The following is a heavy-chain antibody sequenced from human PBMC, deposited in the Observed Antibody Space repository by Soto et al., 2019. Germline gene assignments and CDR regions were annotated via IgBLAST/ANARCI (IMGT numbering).Heavy chain of an antibody. Sequence: PGGSLRLSCTASGFTFGYYAMSWFRQAPGKGLEWVGFIRSKAYGGTTEYAASVKGRFTISRDDSKSIAYLQMNSLKTEDTAVYYCTSHRLRLWFGELLSDTFDYWGQGALVTVSS. CDR1: GFTFGYYA. V-gene: IGHV3-49*03. CDR2: IRSKAYGGTT. CDR3: TSHRLRLWFGELLSDTFDY. D-gene: IGHD3-10*01. J-gene: IGHJ4*02.